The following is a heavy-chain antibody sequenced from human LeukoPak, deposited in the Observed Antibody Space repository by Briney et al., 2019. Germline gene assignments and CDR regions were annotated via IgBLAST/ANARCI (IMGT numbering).Heavy chain of an antibody. D-gene: IGHD1-1*01. CDR1: GYTLTSYG. CDR2: ISAYNGNT. CDR3: ARDTTGTYYHYYMDV. J-gene: IGHJ6*03. Sequence: ASVKVSCKASGYTLTSYGISWVRQAPGQGLEWMGWISAYNGNTNYAQKLQGRVTMTTDTSTSTAYMELRSLRSDDTAVYYCARDTTGTYYHYYMDVWGKGTTVTISS. V-gene: IGHV1-18*01.